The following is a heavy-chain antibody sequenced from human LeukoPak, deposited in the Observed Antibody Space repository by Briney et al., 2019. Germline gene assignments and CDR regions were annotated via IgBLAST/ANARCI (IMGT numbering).Heavy chain of an antibody. V-gene: IGHV1-2*02. CDR3: ARDLLKDYYYYYMDV. CDR1: GYTFTGYY. J-gene: IGHJ6*03. CDR2: INPNSGGT. Sequence: ASVKVSCKASGYTFTGYYMHWVRQAPGQGLEWMGWINPNSGGTNYAQKFQGRVTMTRDTSISTAYMELSRLRSDDTAVYYCARDLLKDYYYYYMDVWGKGTTATVSS.